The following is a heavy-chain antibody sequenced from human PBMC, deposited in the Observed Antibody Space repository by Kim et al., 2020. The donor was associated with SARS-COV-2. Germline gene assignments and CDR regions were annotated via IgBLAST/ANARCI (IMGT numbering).Heavy chain of an antibody. CDR3: AKESGRSWYGFDY. J-gene: IGHJ4*02. Sequence: GGSLRLSCAASGFTFSSYGMHWVRQAPGKGLEWVAVISYDGSNKYYADSVKGRFTISRDNSKNTLYLQMNSLRAEDTAVYYCAKESGRSWYGFDYWSQG. CDR1: GFTFSSYG. V-gene: IGHV3-30*18. D-gene: IGHD6-13*01. CDR2: ISYDGSNK.